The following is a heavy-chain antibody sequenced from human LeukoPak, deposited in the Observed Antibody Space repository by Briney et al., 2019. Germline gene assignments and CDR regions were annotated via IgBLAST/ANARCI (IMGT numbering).Heavy chain of an antibody. CDR2: ISSSSSYI. CDR3: ARAPSMAKFDY. D-gene: IGHD5-24*01. V-gene: IGHV3-21*01. Sequence: GGSLRLSCAASGFTFSSYSMNWVRQAPGKGLEWVSSISSSSSYIYYADSVKGRFTISRDNAKNSLYLQMDSLRAEDTAVYYCARAPSMAKFDYWGQGTLVTVSS. J-gene: IGHJ4*02. CDR1: GFTFSSYS.